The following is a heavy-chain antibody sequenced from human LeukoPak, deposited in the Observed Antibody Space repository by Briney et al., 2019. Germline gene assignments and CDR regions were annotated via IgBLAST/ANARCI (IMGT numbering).Heavy chain of an antibody. Sequence: GGSLRLSCAASGFTFSSYEMNWVRQAPGKGLEWVSYISSSGSTIYYADSVKGRFTISRDNAKNSLYLQMNSLRAEDTAVYYCARVSPYDSSGYYFDYWGQGTLVTVSS. CDR1: GFTFSSYE. CDR2: ISSSGSTI. D-gene: IGHD3-22*01. J-gene: IGHJ4*02. V-gene: IGHV3-48*03. CDR3: ARVSPYDSSGYYFDY.